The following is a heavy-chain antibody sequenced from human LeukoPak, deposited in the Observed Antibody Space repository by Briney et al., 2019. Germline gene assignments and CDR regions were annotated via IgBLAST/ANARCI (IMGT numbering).Heavy chain of an antibody. CDR2: IGDSSSYI. D-gene: IGHD6-13*01. CDR1: GFTFSTYS. CDR3: ARVRYSSSWYVLYYFDY. J-gene: IGHJ4*02. V-gene: IGHV3-21*01. Sequence: NPGGSLRLSCAASGFTFSTYSMNWVRQAPGKGLEWVSSIGDSSSYIYYADSVKGRFTISRDNAKNSLYLQMNSLRAEDTAVYYCARVRYSSSWYVLYYFDYWGQGTLVTVSS.